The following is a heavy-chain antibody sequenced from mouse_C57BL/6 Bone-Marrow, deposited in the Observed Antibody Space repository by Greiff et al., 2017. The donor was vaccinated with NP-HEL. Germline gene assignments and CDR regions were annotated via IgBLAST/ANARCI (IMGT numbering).Heavy chain of an antibody. J-gene: IGHJ4*01. Sequence: QVQLQQSGPGLVQPSQSLSITCTVSGFSLTSYGVHWVRQSPGKGLEWLGVIWRGGSTDYNAAFMSRLSITKDNSKSQVFFKMNSLQAVDTARYYCAKKKSEGYDGVYYAMDYWGQGTSVTVSS. V-gene: IGHV2-5*01. CDR2: IWRGGST. D-gene: IGHD2-2*01. CDR3: AKKKSEGYDGVYYAMDY. CDR1: GFSLTSYG.